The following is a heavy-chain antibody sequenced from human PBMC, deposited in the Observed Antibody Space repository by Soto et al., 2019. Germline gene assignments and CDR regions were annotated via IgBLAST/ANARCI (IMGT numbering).Heavy chain of an antibody. CDR3: ARVAYVDESFDY. J-gene: IGHJ4*02. CDR1: GFTFSSYW. V-gene: IGHV3-7*01. CDR2: TKPDGSEK. D-gene: IGHD2-21*01. Sequence: GGSLRLSCAASGFTFSSYWMTWVRQAPGKGLEWVANTKPDGSEKNYVGSVKGRFTISRDNAKNSLFLQMDSLRAEDTAVYYCARVAYVDESFDYWGRGTLVTVSS.